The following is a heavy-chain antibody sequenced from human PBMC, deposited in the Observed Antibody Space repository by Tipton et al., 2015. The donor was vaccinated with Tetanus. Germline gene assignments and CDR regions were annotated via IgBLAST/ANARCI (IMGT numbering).Heavy chain of an antibody. Sequence: QLVQSGGEVKKPGESLKISCKGSGYIFNNYWIGWVRQKPGKGLEWMGIIYPGDSDTRYSPSFQGQVTISVDKSINTAFLQWSSLKASDTSMFYCARADCTDGVCNFDFWGQGALVPVAS. V-gene: IGHV5-51*01. CDR1: GYIFNNYW. CDR3: ARADCTDGVCNFDF. J-gene: IGHJ4*02. D-gene: IGHD2-8*01. CDR2: IYPGDSDT.